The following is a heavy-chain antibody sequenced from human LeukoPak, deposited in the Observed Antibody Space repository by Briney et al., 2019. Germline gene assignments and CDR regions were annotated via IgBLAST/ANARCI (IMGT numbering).Heavy chain of an antibody. CDR3: ARGLSIVELDY. Sequence: SETLSLTCTVSGGSISSYYWSWIRQPPGKGLEWIGYIYYSGTTNYNPSLKSRVTISVDASKNQFSLKLSSVTAADTAVYYCARGLSIVELDYWGQGTLVTVSS. CDR1: GGSISSYY. V-gene: IGHV4-59*08. CDR2: IYYSGTT. J-gene: IGHJ4*02. D-gene: IGHD3-22*01.